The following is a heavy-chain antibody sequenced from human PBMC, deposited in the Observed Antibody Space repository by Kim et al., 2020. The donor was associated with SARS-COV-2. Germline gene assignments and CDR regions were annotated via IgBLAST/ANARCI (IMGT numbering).Heavy chain of an antibody. V-gene: IGHV3-13*04. Sequence: GGSLRLSCAASGFTFSSYDMHWVRQATGKGLEWVSAIGTAGDTYYPGSVKGRFTISRENANNSLYLQMNSLIAGDTAVYYCARGPWVYGDLDYGMDVWGQRTKDTDSS. CDR1: GFTFSSYD. CDR2: IGTAGDT. CDR3: ARGPWVYGDLDYGMDV. D-gene: IGHD4-17*01. J-gene: IGHJ6*02.